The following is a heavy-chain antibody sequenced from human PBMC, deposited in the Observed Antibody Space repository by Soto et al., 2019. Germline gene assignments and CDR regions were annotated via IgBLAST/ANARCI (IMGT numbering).Heavy chain of an antibody. D-gene: IGHD5-12*01. CDR2: INHSGST. CDR1: GGSFSGYY. J-gene: IGHJ4*02. CDR3: ARGGFGGYESFDY. Sequence: PSETLSLTCAFYGGSFSGYYWSWIRQPPGKGLEWIGEINHSGSTNYNPSLKSRVTISVDTSKNQFSLKLSSVTAADTAVYYWARGGFGGYESFDYWGQGTMVTVSS. V-gene: IGHV4-34*01.